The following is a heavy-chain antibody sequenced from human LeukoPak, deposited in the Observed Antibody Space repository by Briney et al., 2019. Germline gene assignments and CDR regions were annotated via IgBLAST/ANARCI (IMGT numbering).Heavy chain of an antibody. CDR1: GFTFSSSW. J-gene: IGHJ6*02. Sequence: GGSLRLSCAASGFTFSSSWMSWVRQAPGKGLEWVANIKRDGSEKYYVDSVEGRFTISRDNAKNSLSLQMNSLRVEDTAVYYCARDLYYFYYSLDVWGQGTTVTVSS. CDR2: IKRDGSEK. CDR3: ARDLYYFYYSLDV. V-gene: IGHV3-7*01.